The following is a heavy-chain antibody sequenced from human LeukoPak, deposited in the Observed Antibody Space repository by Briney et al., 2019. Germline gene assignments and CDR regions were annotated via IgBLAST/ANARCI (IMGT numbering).Heavy chain of an antibody. CDR1: GYTFTELS. CDR2: FDPEDGET. J-gene: IGHJ4*02. D-gene: IGHD1-26*01. V-gene: IGHV1-24*01. CDR3: ARGNSGSPYYFDY. Sequence: ASVKVSCKVFGYTFTELSTHWVRQAPGKGLEWMGSFDPEDGETTYAQKVQGRVTITADKSTSTAYMELSSLRSEDTAVYYCARGNSGSPYYFDYWGQGTLVTVSS.